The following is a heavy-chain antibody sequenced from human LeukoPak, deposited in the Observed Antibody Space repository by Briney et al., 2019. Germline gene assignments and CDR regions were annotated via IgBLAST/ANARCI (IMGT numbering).Heavy chain of an antibody. V-gene: IGHV3-23*01. CDR3: AKLKQWQPQRYFFEY. CDR2: FSGASST. CDR1: GFTFSSNA. D-gene: IGHD6-19*01. J-gene: IGHJ4*02. Sequence: GGSLRLSCAAAGFTFSSNALSWVRQAPGKGLEWVSTFSGASSTSYADAVKGRVTISRDNSKNILYLQMNSLRAEDTAVYYCAKLKQWQPQRYFFEYWGQGALVTVAS.